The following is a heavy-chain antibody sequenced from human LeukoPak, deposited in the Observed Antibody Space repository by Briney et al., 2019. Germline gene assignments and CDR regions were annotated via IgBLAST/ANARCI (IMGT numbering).Heavy chain of an antibody. CDR2: ISAYNGNT. CDR1: NYTFINYG. CDR3: GRFFSNYGDY. J-gene: IGHJ4*02. D-gene: IGHD3-10*01. Sequence: ASVKVSCKASNYTFINYGIGWVRQAPGQGLEWMGWISAYNGNTQYAEKFRDRVTMTTDSSTRTGYMELTGLKSDDTAVYYCGRFFSNYGDYWGQGTLVTVSS. V-gene: IGHV1-18*01.